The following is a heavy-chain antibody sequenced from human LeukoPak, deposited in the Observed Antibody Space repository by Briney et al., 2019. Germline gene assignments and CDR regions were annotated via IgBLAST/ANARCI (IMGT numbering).Heavy chain of an antibody. CDR1: GFTFSSYA. CDR3: ARPSGSQGAFQH. V-gene: IGHV3-30-3*01. J-gene: IGHJ1*01. D-gene: IGHD1-26*01. Sequence: GRSLRLSCAASGFTFSSYAMHWVRQAPGKGLEWVAVISYDGSNKYYADSVKGRFTISRDNSKNTLYPQMNSLRAEDTAVYYCARPSGSQGAFQHWGQGTLVTVSS. CDR2: ISYDGSNK.